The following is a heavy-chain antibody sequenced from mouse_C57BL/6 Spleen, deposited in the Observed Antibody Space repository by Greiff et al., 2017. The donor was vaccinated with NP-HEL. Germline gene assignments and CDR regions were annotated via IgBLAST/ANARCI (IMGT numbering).Heavy chain of an antibody. CDR3: ARKGPYGRDAMDY. J-gene: IGHJ4*01. D-gene: IGHD2-1*01. Sequence: QVQLQQPGAELVRPGSSVKLSCKASGYTFTSYWMDWVKQRPGQGLEWIGNIYPSDSETHYNQKFKDKATLTVDKSSSTAYMQLSSLTSEDSAVYYCARKGPYGRDAMDYWGQGTSVTVSS. V-gene: IGHV1-61*01. CDR1: GYTFTSYW. CDR2: IYPSDSET.